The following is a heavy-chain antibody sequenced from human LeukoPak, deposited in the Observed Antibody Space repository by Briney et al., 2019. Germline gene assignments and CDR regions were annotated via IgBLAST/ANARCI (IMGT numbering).Heavy chain of an antibody. D-gene: IGHD1-26*01. J-gene: IGHJ5*02. V-gene: IGHV3-23*01. Sequence: GGSLRLSCAASGFTFSSYAMSWVRQAPGKGLEWVSAIRGSGGSTYYADSVKGRFTISRDNAKNSLYLQMNSLRAEDTAVYYCASYSGSYPYNWFDPWGQGTLVTVSS. CDR3: ASYSGSYPYNWFDP. CDR1: GFTFSSYA. CDR2: IRGSGGST.